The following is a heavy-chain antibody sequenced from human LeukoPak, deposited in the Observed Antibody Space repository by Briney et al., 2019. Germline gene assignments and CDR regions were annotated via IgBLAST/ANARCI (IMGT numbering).Heavy chain of an antibody. CDR3: ARWETGYDAFDI. D-gene: IGHD1-26*01. CDR2: IYYSGST. V-gene: IGHV4-39*07. CDR1: GGSISSSSYY. J-gene: IGHJ3*02. Sequence: SETLSLTCTVSGGSISSSSYYWGWIRQPPGKGLEWIGSIYYSGSTYYNPSLKSRVTISVDTSKNQFSLKLSSVTAADTAVYYCARWETGYDAFDIWGQGTMVTVSS.